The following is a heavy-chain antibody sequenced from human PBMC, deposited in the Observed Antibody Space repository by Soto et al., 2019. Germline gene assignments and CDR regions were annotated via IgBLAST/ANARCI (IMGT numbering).Heavy chain of an antibody. V-gene: IGHV1-18*01. CDR1: GGTFSRYS. Sequence: ASVKVSCKASGGTFSRYSITWVRQAPGQGLEWMGWINPSDGNRNFAQKFEDRVTMTTATSTNTVFLELRSLKSDDTAIYYCARDRLRGYDSSGFYSWGQGTMVTVSS. D-gene: IGHD3-22*01. J-gene: IGHJ4*02. CDR2: INPSDGNR. CDR3: ARDRLRGYDSSGFYS.